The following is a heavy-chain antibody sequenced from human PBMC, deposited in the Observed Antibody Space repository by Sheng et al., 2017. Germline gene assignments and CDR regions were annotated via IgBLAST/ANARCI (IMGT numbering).Heavy chain of an antibody. Sequence: QVQLVQSGAEVKKPGASVKVSCKASGYTFIGSYIHWVRQAPGEGLEWMGWINPNSGVANYAQNFQGRVTMTRDTSISTAYMELSRLRSDDAAVYYCARERDSSSSRDAFDIWGQGTMVTVSS. CDR1: GYTFIGSY. D-gene: IGHD6-6*01. CDR3: ARERDSSSSRDAFDI. CDR2: INPNSGVA. J-gene: IGHJ3*02. V-gene: IGHV1-2*02.